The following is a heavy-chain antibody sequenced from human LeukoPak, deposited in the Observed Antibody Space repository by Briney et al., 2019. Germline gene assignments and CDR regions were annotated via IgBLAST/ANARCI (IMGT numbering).Heavy chain of an antibody. D-gene: IGHD3-22*01. CDR1: GFTFSSYS. Sequence: GGSLRLSCAASGFTFSSYSMNWVRQAPGKGLEWVSYISSSSSTIYYADSVKGRFTISRDNAKNSLYLQMNSLRAEDTAVYYCARGSYYDSSGYLYWYFDLWGRGTLATVSS. CDR2: ISSSSSTI. V-gene: IGHV3-48*01. CDR3: ARGSYYDSSGYLYWYFDL. J-gene: IGHJ2*01.